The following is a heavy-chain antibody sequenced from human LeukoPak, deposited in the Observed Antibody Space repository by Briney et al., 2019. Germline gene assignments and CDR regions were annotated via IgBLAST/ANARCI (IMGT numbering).Heavy chain of an antibody. CDR3: VKNDGWFHLAQ. CDR1: GFYFRDHW. V-gene: IGHV3-7*03. CDR2: IKTDGSET. Sequence: GGSLRLSCAASGFYFRDHWMDWVRQAPGKGLEWVGHIKTDGSETYYLDSLKGRISISRDNTNNALYLQMNSLRVEDTAVYYCVKNDGWFHLAQWGQGTLVTVS. D-gene: IGHD6-19*01. J-gene: IGHJ4*02.